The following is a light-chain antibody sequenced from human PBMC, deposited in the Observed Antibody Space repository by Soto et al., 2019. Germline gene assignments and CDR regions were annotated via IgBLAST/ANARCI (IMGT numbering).Light chain of an antibody. V-gene: IGKV3-20*01. CDR2: GAS. Sequence: IVLTQSQGTLSLSPGERATRSCRASQSVSSTYLAWCQQKPGQAPRLLIYGASTRATGIPDRFSGTGSGTDFTLTTSGLEPEDFAVYYCQHFGDSPITFGQGTRLEIK. J-gene: IGKJ5*01. CDR3: QHFGDSPIT. CDR1: QSVSSTY.